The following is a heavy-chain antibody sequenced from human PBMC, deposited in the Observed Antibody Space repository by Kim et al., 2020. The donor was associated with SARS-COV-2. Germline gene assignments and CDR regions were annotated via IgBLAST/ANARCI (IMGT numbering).Heavy chain of an antibody. J-gene: IGHJ6*03. D-gene: IGHD6-13*01. CDR3: AREGSAAGTRVIDYYMDV. Sequence: KSRVTISVDKSKNQFSLKLSSVTAADTAVYYCAREGSAAGTRVIDYYMDVWGKGTTVTVSS. V-gene: IGHV4-4*02.